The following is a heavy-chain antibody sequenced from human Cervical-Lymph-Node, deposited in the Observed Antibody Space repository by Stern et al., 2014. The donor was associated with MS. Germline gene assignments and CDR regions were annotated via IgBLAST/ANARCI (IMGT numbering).Heavy chain of an antibody. V-gene: IGHV5-51*01. J-gene: IGHJ4*02. CDR2: IFPGGSAI. Sequence: EVQLLESGPEVKRPGESLKISCQASGYTFTSYWIGWVRQMPGKGLEWIAIIFPGGSAIRYSPSFQGQVTISADKSSSPAYLQWNTLKASDTAIYYCARQRYFDYWGQGTLVTVSS. CDR1: GYTFTSYW. CDR3: ARQRYFDY.